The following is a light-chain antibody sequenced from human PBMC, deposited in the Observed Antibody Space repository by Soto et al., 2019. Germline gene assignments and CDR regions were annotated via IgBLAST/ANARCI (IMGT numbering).Light chain of an antibody. CDR2: DVS. CDR1: SSDVGGYNY. CDR3: SSYTSSSTRVV. V-gene: IGLV2-14*01. J-gene: IGLJ2*01. Sequence: QSALTQPASVSGSPGQSITISCTGTSSDVGGYNYVSWYQQHPGKAPKLMIYDVSNRPSGVSNRFSGSKSDNTASLTISGRQAEDEADYYCSSYTSSSTRVVFGGGTQLTVL.